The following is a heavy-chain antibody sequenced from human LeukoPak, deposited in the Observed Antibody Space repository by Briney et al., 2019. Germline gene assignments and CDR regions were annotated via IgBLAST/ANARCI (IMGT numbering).Heavy chain of an antibody. J-gene: IGHJ4*02. Sequence: PSETLSLTCAVSGYSISSGYYWGWIRQPPGKGLEWIGSIYHSGSTYYNPSLKSRVTISVDTSKNQFSLKLSSVTAADTAVYYCARVYSGSYLGYFDTGAREPWSPSPQ. CDR2: IYHSGST. CDR3: ARVYSGSYLGYFDT. CDR1: GYSISSGYY. D-gene: IGHD1-26*01. V-gene: IGHV4-38-2*01.